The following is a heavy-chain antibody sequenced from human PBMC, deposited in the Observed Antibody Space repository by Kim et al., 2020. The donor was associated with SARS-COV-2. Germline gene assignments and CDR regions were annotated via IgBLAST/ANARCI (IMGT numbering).Heavy chain of an antibody. J-gene: IGHJ6*01. CDR1: GFTFRVYA. CDR3: TRVEKDEGWWALYYG. CDR2: ISSTANGVYY. Sequence: GGSLRLSCAASGFTFRVYALSWFRQAPGKGLEWVGSISSTANGVYYAYAVSVQFRISISSDDNKRYVQLNMMSLETTATSVCDSTRVEKDEGWWALYYG. D-gene: IGHD2-15*01. V-gene: IGHV3-49*03.